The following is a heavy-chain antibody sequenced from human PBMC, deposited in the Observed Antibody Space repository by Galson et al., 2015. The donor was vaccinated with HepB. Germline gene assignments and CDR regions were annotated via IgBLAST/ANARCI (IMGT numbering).Heavy chain of an antibody. CDR2: INPSDATT. V-gene: IGHV1-46*01. J-gene: IGHJ4*02. CDR1: GYTFTDYY. D-gene: IGHD3-22*01. Sequence: SVKVSCKASGYTFTDYYMHWIRQAPGQGLEWMGMINPSDATTSPPLKFHGRLTMTRDTSTGTFFMELSSLQSDDTAVYYCGRGASAYFYDTSAYRGPEYWGQGTLVTVSS. CDR3: GRGASAYFYDTSAYRGPEY.